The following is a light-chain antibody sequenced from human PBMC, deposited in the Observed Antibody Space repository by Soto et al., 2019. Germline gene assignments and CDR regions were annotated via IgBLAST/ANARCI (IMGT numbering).Light chain of an antibody. CDR3: QQSYSTSIT. V-gene: IGKV1-39*01. CDR2: AAS. CDR1: QSISSY. J-gene: IGKJ5*01. Sequence: DIQMTQSPSSLSASVGDRVTITCRASQSISSYLNWYQQKPGKAPKLLIYAASSLQSGVPSRFSVSGSGTDFTLTISSLQPEDCATYYCQQSYSTSITFGQGTRLEIK.